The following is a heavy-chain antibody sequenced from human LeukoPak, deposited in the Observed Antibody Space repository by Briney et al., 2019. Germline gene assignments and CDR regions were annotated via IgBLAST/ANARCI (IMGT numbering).Heavy chain of an antibody. J-gene: IGHJ3*02. D-gene: IGHD6-19*01. Sequence: GGTLRLSCAASGFTFSNYGMSWVRQAPGKGLEWVSDISGSGGSTYYADSVKGRFTISRDNSKNTLYLQMDSLRAEDTAVYYCARVAVGGTRAFDIWGQGTTVTVSS. CDR1: GFTFSNYG. V-gene: IGHV3-23*01. CDR2: ISGSGGST. CDR3: ARVAVGGTRAFDI.